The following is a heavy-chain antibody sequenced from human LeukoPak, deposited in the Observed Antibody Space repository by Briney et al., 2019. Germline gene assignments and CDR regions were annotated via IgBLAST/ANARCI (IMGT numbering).Heavy chain of an antibody. V-gene: IGHV2-5*02. Sequence: SGPTLVKPTQTLTLTCTFSGFSLSTSGVGVGWIREPPGNALEWLALIYWDDDKRYSPSLKSRLTITKDTSKNQVVLTMTNMDPVDTATYYCAHSMAVAGFNWFNPWGQGTLVTVSS. CDR1: GFSLSTSGVG. CDR3: AHSMAVAGFNWFNP. CDR2: IYWDDDK. D-gene: IGHD6-19*01. J-gene: IGHJ5*02.